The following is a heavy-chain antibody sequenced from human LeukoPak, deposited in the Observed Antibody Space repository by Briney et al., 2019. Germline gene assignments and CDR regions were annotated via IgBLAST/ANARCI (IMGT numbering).Heavy chain of an antibody. CDR3: ARGEFWDGYSYGYLGDY. J-gene: IGHJ4*02. V-gene: IGHV3-30-3*01. D-gene: IGHD5-18*01. CDR2: ISYDGSNK. CDR1: GFTFSSYA. Sequence: GGSLRLSCAASGFTFSSYAMHWVRQAPGKGLEWVAVISYDGSNKYYADSVKGRFTISRDNSKNTLYLQMNSLRAEDTAVYYCARGEFWDGYSYGYLGDYWGQGTLVTVSS.